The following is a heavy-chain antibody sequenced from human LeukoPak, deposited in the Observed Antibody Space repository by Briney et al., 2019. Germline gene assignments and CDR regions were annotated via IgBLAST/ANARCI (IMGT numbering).Heavy chain of an antibody. J-gene: IGHJ4*02. CDR2: IYHSGST. CDR3: ARLSSGSYYVIDY. Sequence: SETLSLTCAVSGYSISSGYYWGLIRQPPEKGLEWIGSIYHSGSTYYNPSLKSRVTISVDTSKNQFSLKLSSVTAADTAVYYCARLSSGSYYVIDYWGQGTLVTVSS. D-gene: IGHD1-26*01. CDR1: GYSISSGYY. V-gene: IGHV4-38-2*01.